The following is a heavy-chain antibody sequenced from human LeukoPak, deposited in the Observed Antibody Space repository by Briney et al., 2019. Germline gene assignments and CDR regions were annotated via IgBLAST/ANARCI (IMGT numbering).Heavy chain of an antibody. CDR2: IKQDGSGK. J-gene: IGHJ4*02. V-gene: IGHV3-7*01. CDR1: GFTFGSYW. Sequence: GGSLRLSCAASGFTFGSYWMSWVRQAPGKGLEWVANIKQDGSGKYYVDSVKGRFTISRDNAKNSLYLQMNSLRAEDTAVYYCARDGSHDYWGQGTLVTVSS. D-gene: IGHD3-10*01. CDR3: ARDGSHDY.